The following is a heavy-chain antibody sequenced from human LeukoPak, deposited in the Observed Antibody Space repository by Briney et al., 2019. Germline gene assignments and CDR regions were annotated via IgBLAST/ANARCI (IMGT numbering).Heavy chain of an antibody. CDR1: NDSISSGGYY. CDR3: ARDLAVPAASGFDY. D-gene: IGHD2-2*01. J-gene: IGHJ4*02. Sequence: SETLSLTCTVSNDSISSGGYYWSWIRQHPGKGLEWIGYIYYSGSTYYNPSLKSRVTISVDTSKNQFSLKLSSVTAADTAVYYCARDLAVPAASGFDYWGQGTLVTVSS. V-gene: IGHV4-31*03. CDR2: IYYSGST.